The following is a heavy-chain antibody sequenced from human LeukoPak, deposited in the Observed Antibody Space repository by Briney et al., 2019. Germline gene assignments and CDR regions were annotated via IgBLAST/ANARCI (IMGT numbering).Heavy chain of an antibody. D-gene: IGHD6-19*01. CDR2: IYYSGST. Sequence: SETLSLTCTVSGGSISSYYWSWIRQPPGKGLEWIGYIYYSGSTNYNPSLKSRVTISVDTSKNQFSLKLSSVTAADTAVYYCARVIFGSGWCPDYYHYGMDVWGQGTTVTVSS. CDR3: ARVIFGSGWCPDYYHYGMDV. CDR1: GGSISSYY. V-gene: IGHV4-59*01. J-gene: IGHJ6*02.